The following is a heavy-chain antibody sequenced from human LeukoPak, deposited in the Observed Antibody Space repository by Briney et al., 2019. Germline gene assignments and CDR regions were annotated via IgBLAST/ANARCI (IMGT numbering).Heavy chain of an antibody. D-gene: IGHD3-22*01. Sequence: GGSLRLSCAASGFTFSSYAMSWVRQAPGKGLEWVSAISGSGGSTYYADSVKGRFTISRDNSKNTLYLQMNGLRAEDTAVYYCAKLPLDYYDSSGYYNHYYYYGMDVWGQGTTVTVSS. CDR2: ISGSGGST. CDR1: GFTFSSYA. J-gene: IGHJ6*02. V-gene: IGHV3-23*01. CDR3: AKLPLDYYDSSGYYNHYYYYGMDV.